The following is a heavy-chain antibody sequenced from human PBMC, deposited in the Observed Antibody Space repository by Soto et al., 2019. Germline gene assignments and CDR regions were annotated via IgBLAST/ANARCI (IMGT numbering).Heavy chain of an antibody. J-gene: IGHJ4*02. Sequence: PGGSLRLSCAASGFTFSSYWMHWVRQAPGKGLVWVSRINSDGSSTSYADSVKGRFTISRDNSKNTLYLQMNSLRAEDTAVYYCAKDIVVVPAAIFPFDYWGQGTLVTVSS. D-gene: IGHD2-2*01. V-gene: IGHV3-74*01. CDR2: INSDGSST. CDR3: AKDIVVVPAAIFPFDY. CDR1: GFTFSSYW.